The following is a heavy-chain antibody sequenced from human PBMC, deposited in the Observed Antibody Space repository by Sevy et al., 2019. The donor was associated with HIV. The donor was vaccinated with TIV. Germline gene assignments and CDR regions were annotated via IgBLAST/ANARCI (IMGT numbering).Heavy chain of an antibody. CDR1: GGTFSSYA. D-gene: IGHD1-26*01. CDR2: IIPIFGTA. J-gene: IGHJ3*02. Sequence: ASVKVSCKASGGTFSSYAISWVRQAPGQGLEWMGGIIPIFGTANYAQKFQGRVTITADESTSTAYMELSSLRSEDTAVYYCAREGEGGNPKKRKPHAFDIWGQGTMVTVSS. V-gene: IGHV1-69*13. CDR3: AREGEGGNPKKRKPHAFDI.